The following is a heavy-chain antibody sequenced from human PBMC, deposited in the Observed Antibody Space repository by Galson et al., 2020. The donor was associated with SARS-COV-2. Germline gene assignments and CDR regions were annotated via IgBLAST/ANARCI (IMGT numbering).Heavy chain of an antibody. CDR1: DGPISSYY. CDR2: ISYSGST. V-gene: IGHV4-59*01. Sequence: ETSETLSLPCSISDGPISSYYWSWIRQPPGKGLEWIGYISYSGSTNYNPSLRSRVTISVDMSKNQFSLKLSSVTAADAAVYYCARDPAPLYGDNYYYGMDVWGRGTTVTVSS. D-gene: IGHD4-17*01. CDR3: ARDPAPLYGDNYYYGMDV. J-gene: IGHJ6*02.